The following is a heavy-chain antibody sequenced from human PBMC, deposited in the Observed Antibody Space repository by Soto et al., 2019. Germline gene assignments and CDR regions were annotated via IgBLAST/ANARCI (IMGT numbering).Heavy chain of an antibody. CDR2: ISAYLGNT. CDR1: GYTFTSYG. Sequence: ASVKVSCKASGYTFTSYGISWVRQAPGQGLEWMGWISAYLGNTNYAQKFQGRVTITTDKSTSTAYMELSSLRSEDTAVYYCAIRRYCSSTSCYVVPFDYWGQGTLVTVSS. CDR3: AIRRYCSSTSCYVVPFDY. V-gene: IGHV1-18*01. D-gene: IGHD2-2*01. J-gene: IGHJ4*02.